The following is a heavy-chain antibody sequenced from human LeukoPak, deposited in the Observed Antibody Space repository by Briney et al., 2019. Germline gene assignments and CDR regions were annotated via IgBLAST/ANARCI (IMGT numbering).Heavy chain of an antibody. J-gene: IGHJ4*02. CDR3: ARERSSGWQVGRYYFDY. V-gene: IGHV4-34*01. D-gene: IGHD6-19*01. CDR2: INHSGST. CDR1: GGSFSGYY. Sequence: SETLSLTCAVYGGSFSGYYWSWIRQPPGKGLEWIGEINHSGSTNYNPSLKSRVTISVDTSKNQFSLKLSSVTAADTAVYYCARERSSGWQVGRYYFDYWGQGTLVTVSS.